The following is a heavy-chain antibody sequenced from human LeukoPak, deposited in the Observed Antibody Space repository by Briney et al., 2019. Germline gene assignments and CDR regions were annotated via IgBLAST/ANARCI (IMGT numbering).Heavy chain of an antibody. V-gene: IGHV1-8*01. CDR1: GYTFTSYD. CDR3: ARAPYGLRLGELSLGRIYYFDY. D-gene: IGHD3-16*02. Sequence: ASVKVSCKASGYTFTSYDINWVRQATGQGLEWMGWMNPNSGNTGYAQKFQGRVTMTRNTSISTAYMELSSLRSEDTAVYYCARAPYGLRLGELSLGRIYYFDYWGQGTLVTVSS. J-gene: IGHJ4*02. CDR2: MNPNSGNT.